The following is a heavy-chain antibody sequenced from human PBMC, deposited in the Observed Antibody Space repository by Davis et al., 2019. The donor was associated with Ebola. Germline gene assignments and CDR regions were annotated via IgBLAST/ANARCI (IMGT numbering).Heavy chain of an antibody. J-gene: IGHJ4*02. CDR2: ISWNSGSI. Sequence: GGSLRLSCAASGFTFDDYAMHWVRQAPGKGLEWVSGISWNSGSIGYADSVKGRFTISRENAKNSLYLQMNSLRAGDTAVYYCAREGDYDYVWGSYLKVGFDYWGQGTLVTVSS. CDR1: GFTFDDYA. CDR3: AREGDYDYVWGSYLKVGFDY. V-gene: IGHV3-9*01. D-gene: IGHD3-16*02.